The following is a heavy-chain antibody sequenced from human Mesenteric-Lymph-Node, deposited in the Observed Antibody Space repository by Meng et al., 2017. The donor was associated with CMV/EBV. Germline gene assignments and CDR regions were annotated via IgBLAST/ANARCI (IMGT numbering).Heavy chain of an antibody. Sequence: GGSLRLSCAASGFSVSSNYMSWVRQAPGKRLEWVSVIYTGSTTYYADSVKGRFTISRDNSENTLYLQMNSLRVEDTAVYYCARRRITIFGVVKELDYWGQGTLVTVSS. CDR1: GFSVSSNY. CDR3: ARRRITIFGVVKELDY. D-gene: IGHD3-3*01. CDR2: IYTGSTT. V-gene: IGHV3-66*04. J-gene: IGHJ4*02.